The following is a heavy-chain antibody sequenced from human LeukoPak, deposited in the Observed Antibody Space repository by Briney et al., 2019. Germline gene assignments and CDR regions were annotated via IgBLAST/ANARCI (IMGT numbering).Heavy chain of an antibody. CDR2: INHSGST. CDR1: GGSFSGYY. J-gene: IGHJ3*02. D-gene: IGHD3-10*01. CDR3: AREVFRITMVRGARPAFDI. Sequence: SETLSPTCAVYGGSFSGYYCSWIRQPPGKGLERIGEINHSGSTNYNPSLKSRVTISVDTSKNQFSLKLSSVTAADTAVYYCAREVFRITMVRGARPAFDIWGQGTMVTVSS. V-gene: IGHV4-34*01.